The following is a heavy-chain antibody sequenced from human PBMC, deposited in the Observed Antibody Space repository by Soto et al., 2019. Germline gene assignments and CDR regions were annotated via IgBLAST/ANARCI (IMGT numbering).Heavy chain of an antibody. Sequence: GGSLRLSCAASGFTLSNSAMSWVRQAPGEGLEWVSGISASGYSTYYADSVKGRFTISRDDSKNTLYLQMNSLRAEDTAIYYCGKHLPRTRYDILTGFYNGLDCWGQGTLVTVSS. J-gene: IGHJ4*01. V-gene: IGHV3-23*01. CDR2: ISASGYST. CDR1: GFTLSNSA. CDR3: GKHLPRTRYDILTGFYNGLDC. D-gene: IGHD3-9*01.